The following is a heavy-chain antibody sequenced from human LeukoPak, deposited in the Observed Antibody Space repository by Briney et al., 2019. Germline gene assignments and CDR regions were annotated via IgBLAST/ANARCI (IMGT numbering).Heavy chain of an antibody. D-gene: IGHD4-17*01. J-gene: IGHJ4*02. CDR2: ISDDGRNK. CDR1: GFSFISYG. V-gene: IGHV3-30*18. Sequence: GGSLRLSCAPSGFSFISYGMHCVRQAPGKGLAWVGVISDDGRNKKYADSVKGRFTISRENSNDTLYLQMNRLRDEDTDVYYCAKRPSDYGDYVTYFDYWGQGTLVTVSS. CDR3: AKRPSDYGDYVTYFDY.